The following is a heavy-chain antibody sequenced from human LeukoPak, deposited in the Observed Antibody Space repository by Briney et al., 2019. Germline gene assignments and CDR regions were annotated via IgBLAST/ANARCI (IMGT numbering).Heavy chain of an antibody. CDR1: GGSISSGSYY. D-gene: IGHD6-6*01. CDR3: AREIAARPDY. Sequence: SETLSLTCTASGGSISSGSYYWSWIRQPPGKGLEWIGRIYTSGSTNYNPSLKSRVTISVDTSKNQFSLKLSSVTAADTAVYYCAREIAARPDYWGQGTLVTVSS. V-gene: IGHV4-61*02. J-gene: IGHJ4*02. CDR2: IYTSGST.